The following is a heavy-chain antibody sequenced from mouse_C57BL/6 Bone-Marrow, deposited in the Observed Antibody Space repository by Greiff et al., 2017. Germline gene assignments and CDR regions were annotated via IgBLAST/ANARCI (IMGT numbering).Heavy chain of an antibody. CDR3: TREDGSSPYAMDY. J-gene: IGHJ4*01. CDR2: INPNNGGT. D-gene: IGHD1-1*01. CDR1: GYTFTDYY. V-gene: IGHV1-26*01. Sequence: VQLQQSGPELVKPGASVKISCKASGYTFTDYYMNWVKQSHGKSLEWIGDINPNNGGTCYNQKFKGKANLTVDTSSSTAYMEHRILTSEDSAVYYCTREDGSSPYAMDYWGQETSVTVSS.